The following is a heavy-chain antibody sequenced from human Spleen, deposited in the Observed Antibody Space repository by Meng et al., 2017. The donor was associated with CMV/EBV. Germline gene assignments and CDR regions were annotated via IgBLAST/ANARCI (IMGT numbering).Heavy chain of an antibody. CDR1: GVSVSSDF. J-gene: IGHJ4*02. D-gene: IGHD1-26*01. CDR2: IYSGGST. CDR3: ARDRSYFGLDY. V-gene: IGHV3-53*01. Sequence: LSCAASGVSVSSDFMSWVRQAPGKGLEWVSIIYSGGSTYYADSVKGRFTISRDISTNTVYLQMNSLRGDDTAVYYCARDRSYFGLDYWGQGTLVTVSS.